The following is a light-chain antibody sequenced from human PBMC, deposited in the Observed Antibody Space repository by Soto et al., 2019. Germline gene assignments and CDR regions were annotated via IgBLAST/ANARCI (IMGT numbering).Light chain of an antibody. V-gene: IGKV1-39*01. CDR1: QSISSY. CDR3: QQSYSTPPMYT. CDR2: AAY. Sequence: DIQMTQSPSSLSASVGDRVTITCRASQSISSYLNWYQQKPGKAPKLLIYAAYSLQSGVPSRFSGSGSGTDFTLTISSLQPEDFATYDCQQSYSTPPMYTFGQGTKLEIK. J-gene: IGKJ2*01.